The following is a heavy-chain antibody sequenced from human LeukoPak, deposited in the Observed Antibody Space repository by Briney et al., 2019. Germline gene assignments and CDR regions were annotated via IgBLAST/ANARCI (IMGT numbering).Heavy chain of an antibody. Sequence: GASVNVSCKASGYIFTDHFMQWVRHAAGQGREWMGWINPNSGGTSYAQKFKGRVTMTRDTSISTVYMELSRLGSDDTAVYYCARDYELGTPGSAYEFFDYWGQGTLVTVSS. CDR3: ARDYELGTPGSAYEFFDY. J-gene: IGHJ4*02. CDR1: GYIFTDHF. CDR2: INPNSGGT. D-gene: IGHD3-10*01. V-gene: IGHV1-2*02.